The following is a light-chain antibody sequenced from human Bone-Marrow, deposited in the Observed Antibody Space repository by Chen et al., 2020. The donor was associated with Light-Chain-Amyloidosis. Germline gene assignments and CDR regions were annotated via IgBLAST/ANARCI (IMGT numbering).Light chain of an antibody. V-gene: IGKV3-11*01. CDR2: DIS. J-gene: IGKJ2*01. CDR1: QTVGSF. CDR3: QQRSNWPPMYT. Sequence: EILLTQSPATLSLSPGERATLSCRASQTVGSFFAWYQQKPGQAPRLVINDISKRASGIPARFSGGESGTDFTLTISRLEPEDFAVYYCQQRSNWPPMYTFGQGTKLEIK.